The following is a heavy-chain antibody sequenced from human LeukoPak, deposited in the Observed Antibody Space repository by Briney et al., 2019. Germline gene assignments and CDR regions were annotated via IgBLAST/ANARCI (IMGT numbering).Heavy chain of an antibody. J-gene: IGHJ4*02. CDR2: IYYSGST. V-gene: IGHV4-39*01. CDR1: GGSNSSSSYY. CDR3: ARALIFDY. Sequence: SETLSLTCTVSGGSNSSSSYYWGWIRQPPGKGLEWIGSIYYSGSTYYNPSLKSRVTISVDTSKNQFSLKLSSVTAADTAVYYCARALIFDYWGQGTLVAVSS.